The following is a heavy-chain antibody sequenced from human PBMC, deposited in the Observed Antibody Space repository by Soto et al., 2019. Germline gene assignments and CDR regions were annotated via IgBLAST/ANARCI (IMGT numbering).Heavy chain of an antibody. CDR2: ISGSGGST. CDR3: AKVGVAVAGRIPYWYFDL. CDR1: GFTFSSYA. J-gene: IGHJ2*01. V-gene: IGHV3-23*01. Sequence: GGSLRLSCAASGFTFSSYAMSWVRQAPGKGLEWVSAISGSGGSTYYADSVKGRFTISRDNSKNTLYLQMNSLRAEDTAVYYCAKVGVAVAGRIPYWYFDLWGRGTLVTVSS. D-gene: IGHD6-19*01.